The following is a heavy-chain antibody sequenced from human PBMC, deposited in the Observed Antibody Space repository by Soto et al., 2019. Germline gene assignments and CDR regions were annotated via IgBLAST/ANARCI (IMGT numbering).Heavy chain of an antibody. V-gene: IGHV3-30-3*01. CDR1: GFTFNSYA. D-gene: IGHD6-13*01. Sequence: QVQLVESGGGVVQPGRSLRLSCAASGFTFNSYAMHWVRQAPGKGLEWVAVISYDGSNKYYADSVKGRFTISRDNSKNTLYLQMNSLRAEDTAVYYCARGGYSSSWWFDPWGQGTLVTVSS. CDR2: ISYDGSNK. J-gene: IGHJ5*02. CDR3: ARGGYSSSWWFDP.